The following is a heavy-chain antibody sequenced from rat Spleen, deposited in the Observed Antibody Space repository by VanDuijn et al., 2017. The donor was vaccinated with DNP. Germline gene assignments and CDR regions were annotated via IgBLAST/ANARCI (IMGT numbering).Heavy chain of an antibody. CDR2: MSPTTRSS. V-gene: IGHV5-27*01. J-gene: IGHJ2*01. CDR1: GFSFRDYD. Sequence: EVQLVASGGGLVQPGRSLKLSCVASGFSFRDYDMAWVRQAPSKGLEWVACMSPTTRSSYYRDSVRGRFTVSRDDSTSTLYLQMDSLRSEDTATYYCTLGGTYYFDYWGQGVMVTVSS. CDR3: TLGGTYYFDY. D-gene: IGHD4-3*01.